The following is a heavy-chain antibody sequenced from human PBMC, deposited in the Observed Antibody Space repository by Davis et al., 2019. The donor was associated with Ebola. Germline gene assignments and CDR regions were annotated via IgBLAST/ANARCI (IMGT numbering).Heavy chain of an antibody. CDR2: INPNSGGT. CDR1: GYTFTGYY. D-gene: IGHD3-3*01. V-gene: IGHV1-2*02. CDR3: ARDGPPMELRFSPYMDV. J-gene: IGHJ6*03. Sequence: ASVKVSCKASGYTFTGYYMHWVRQAPGQGLEWMGWINPNSGGTNYAQKFQGRVTMTRDTSISTAYMELNSLRAEDTAVYYCARDGPPMELRFSPYMDVWGKGTTVTVSS.